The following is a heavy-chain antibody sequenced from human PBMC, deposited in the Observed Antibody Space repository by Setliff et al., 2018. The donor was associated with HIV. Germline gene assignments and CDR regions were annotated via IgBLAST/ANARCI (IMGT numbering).Heavy chain of an antibody. CDR1: GYSISSGYY. CDR2: IYHGGST. CDR3: ARRGETIVVVIGIPNWYFDL. Sequence: SETLSLTCAVSGYSISSGYYWGWIRQPPGKGLEWIGTIYHGGSTYYNPSLKSRVTISVDTSKNQFSLRLSSVTAADSAVYYCARRGETIVVVIGIPNWYFDLWGRGTLVTVSS. J-gene: IGHJ2*01. V-gene: IGHV4-38-2*01. D-gene: IGHD2-21*01.